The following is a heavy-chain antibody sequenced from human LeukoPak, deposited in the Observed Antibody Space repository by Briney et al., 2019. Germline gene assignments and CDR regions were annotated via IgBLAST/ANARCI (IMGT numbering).Heavy chain of an antibody. CDR2: ISGSGGST. CDR1: GFTFSSYA. D-gene: IGHD5-24*01. Sequence: GGSLRLSCVAPGFTFSSYAMSWVRQAPGKGLEWVSDISGSGGSTYYADSVKGRFTISRDNSKNTLYVQMNSLRAEDTAVYYCAKASREMTTGGDRYNWFDPWGQGTLVTVSS. J-gene: IGHJ5*02. CDR3: AKASREMTTGGDRYNWFDP. V-gene: IGHV3-23*01.